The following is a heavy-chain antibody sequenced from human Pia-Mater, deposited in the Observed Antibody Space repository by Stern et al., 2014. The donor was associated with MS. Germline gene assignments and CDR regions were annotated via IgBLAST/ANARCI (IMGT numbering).Heavy chain of an antibody. CDR2: ISYDGNNQ. CDR3: ARDPLAGTGAYFDY. Sequence: VQLEESGGGVVQPGRSLRLSCATSGFTFSTYAIHWVRQAPGKGLEWVAVISYDGNNQYYADSVKCRFTISRDNSKNTLYLQMNSLTDEDTAVYYCARDPLAGTGAYFDYWGQGALVTVSS. CDR1: GFTFSTYA. J-gene: IGHJ4*02. D-gene: IGHD6-19*01. V-gene: IGHV3-30-3*01.